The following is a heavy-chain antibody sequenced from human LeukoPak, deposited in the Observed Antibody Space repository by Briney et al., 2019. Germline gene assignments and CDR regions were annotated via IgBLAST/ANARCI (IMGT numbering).Heavy chain of an antibody. D-gene: IGHD3-10*01. J-gene: IGHJ4*02. Sequence: GGSLRLSCAASGFTFSSYAMHWVRQAPGKGLEWVAVISYDGSNKYYADSVKGRFTISRDNSKNTLYLQMNSLRAEDTAVYYCARVTTMVRGVIIEFLDYWGQGTLVTVSS. CDR2: ISYDGSNK. V-gene: IGHV3-30-3*01. CDR1: GFTFSSYA. CDR3: ARVTTMVRGVIIEFLDY.